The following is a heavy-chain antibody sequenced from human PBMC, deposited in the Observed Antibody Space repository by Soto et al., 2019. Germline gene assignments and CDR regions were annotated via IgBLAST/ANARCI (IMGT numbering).Heavy chain of an antibody. D-gene: IGHD2-2*01. CDR3: ARDRGGAYCSSTSCYPVPPNFDY. CDR1: GFTFSSYW. Sequence: GGSLRLSCAASGFTFSSYWMSWVRQAPGKGLEWVANIKQDGSEKYYVDSVKGRFTISRDNAKNSLYLQMNSLRAEDTAVYYCARDRGGAYCSSTSCYPVPPNFDYWGQGTLVTVSS. V-gene: IGHV3-7*05. J-gene: IGHJ4*02. CDR2: IKQDGSEK.